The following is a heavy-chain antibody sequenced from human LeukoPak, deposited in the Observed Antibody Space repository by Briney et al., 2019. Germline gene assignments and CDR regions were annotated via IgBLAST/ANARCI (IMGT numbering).Heavy chain of an antibody. Sequence: GGSLRLSCAASGFTFSSYSMNWVRQAPGKGLEWVSSISSSSSYIYYADSVKGRFTISRDNAKNSLYLQMNSLRAEDTAVYYCARDGGRYYYYYYMDVWGKGTTVTVSS. D-gene: IGHD6-25*01. CDR3: ARDGGRYYYYYYMDV. CDR2: ISSSSSYI. CDR1: GFTFSSYS. V-gene: IGHV3-21*01. J-gene: IGHJ6*03.